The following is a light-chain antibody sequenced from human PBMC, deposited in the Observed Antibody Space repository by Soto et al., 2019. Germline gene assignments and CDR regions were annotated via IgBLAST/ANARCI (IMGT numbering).Light chain of an antibody. J-gene: IGKJ2*03. V-gene: IGKV1-5*03. Sequence: DIQMTQSPSTLSASVGDRVTITCRASQNIDHSLAWYQQKPGKAPNLLIYKASTLESGVPSRFSGKESGTEFTLTISSLQPDDFATYYCQQYKSYSLYSFGQGTKLES. CDR2: KAS. CDR3: QQYKSYSLYS. CDR1: QNIDHS.